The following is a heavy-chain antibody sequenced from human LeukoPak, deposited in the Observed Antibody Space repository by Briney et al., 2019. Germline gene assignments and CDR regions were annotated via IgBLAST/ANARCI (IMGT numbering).Heavy chain of an antibody. CDR2: IYYRGSS. V-gene: IGHV4-59*01. CDR1: GGSITSYY. Sequence: SETLSLTCTVSGGSITSYYWSWIRQPPGKGLEWIGYIYYRGSSNYNPSLKSRVGISIDTSKNQFSLKLTSVTAADTAVYYCARGFYSSGWTHFYYYYMDVWGKGTTVTVSS. D-gene: IGHD6-19*01. J-gene: IGHJ6*03. CDR3: ARGFYSSGWTHFYYYYMDV.